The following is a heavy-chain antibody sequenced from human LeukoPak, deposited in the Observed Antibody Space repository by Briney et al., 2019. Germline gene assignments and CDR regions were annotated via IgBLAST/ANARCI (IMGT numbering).Heavy chain of an antibody. CDR2: IYYSGTT. CDR3: ARAGCSSTSCHKSPPNWFDP. J-gene: IGHJ5*02. CDR1: GGSISSYY. D-gene: IGHD2-2*02. Sequence: SETLSLTCTVSGGSISSYYWSWIRQPPGKGLEWIGYIYYSGTTNYNPSLKSRVTISVDTSKNQFSLELSSVTAADTAVYYCARAGCSSTSCHKSPPNWFDPWGQGTLVTVSS. V-gene: IGHV4-59*12.